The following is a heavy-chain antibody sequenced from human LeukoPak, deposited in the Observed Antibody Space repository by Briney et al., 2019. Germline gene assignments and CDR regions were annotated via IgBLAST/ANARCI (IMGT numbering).Heavy chain of an antibody. D-gene: IGHD4-11*01. J-gene: IGHJ4*02. CDR1: GGSISSYY. CDR3: ATSSGGHDYSNYSPHPASRNGQYYFGY. V-gene: IGHV4-4*07. Sequence: SETLSLTCTVSGGSISSYYWSWIRQPAGKGLEWIGRIYTSGSTNYNPSLKSRVTMSVDTSKNQFSLKLSSVTAADTAVYYCATSSGGHDYSNYSPHPASRNGQYYFGYWGQGTLVTVSS. CDR2: IYTSGST.